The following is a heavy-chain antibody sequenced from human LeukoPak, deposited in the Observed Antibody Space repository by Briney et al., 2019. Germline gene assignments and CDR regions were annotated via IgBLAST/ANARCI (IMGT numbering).Heavy chain of an antibody. D-gene: IGHD3-10*01. CDR3: ARERFVRGVMTFDY. Sequence: SSETLSLTCAVYGGSFSGYYWSWIRQPPGKGLEWIGEINHSGSTNYNPSLKSRVTISVDTSKNQLSLKLSSVTAADTAVYYCARERFVRGVMTFDYWGQGTLVTVSS. CDR1: GGSFSGYY. CDR2: INHSGST. V-gene: IGHV4-34*01. J-gene: IGHJ4*02.